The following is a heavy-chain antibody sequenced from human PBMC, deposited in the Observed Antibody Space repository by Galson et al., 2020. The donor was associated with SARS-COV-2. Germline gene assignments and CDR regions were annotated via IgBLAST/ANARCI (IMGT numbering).Heavy chain of an antibody. J-gene: IGHJ4*02. D-gene: IGHD3-3*01. CDR1: GFTFSSYS. CDR3: ASGVAIFGVDMRDY. Sequence: GGSLRLSCAASGFTFSSYSMNWVRQAPGKGLEWVSYISSSSSTIYYADSVKGRFTISRDNAKNSLYLQMNSLRAEDTAVYYCASGVAIFGVDMRDYWGQGTLVTVSS. CDR2: ISSSSSTI. V-gene: IGHV3-48*01.